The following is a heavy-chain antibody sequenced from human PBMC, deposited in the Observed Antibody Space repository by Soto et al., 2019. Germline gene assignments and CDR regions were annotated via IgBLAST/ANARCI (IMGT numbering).Heavy chain of an antibody. D-gene: IGHD6-6*01. CDR1: GYTFTGYY. Sequence: GASVKVSCKASGYTFTGYYMHWVRQAPGQGLEWMGWINPNSGGTNYAQKFQGRVTMTRDASISTAYMELSRLRSDDPAVYYCARVIAARQNGMDVWGQGTTVTVSS. J-gene: IGHJ6*02. CDR3: ARVIAARQNGMDV. V-gene: IGHV1-2*02. CDR2: INPNSGGT.